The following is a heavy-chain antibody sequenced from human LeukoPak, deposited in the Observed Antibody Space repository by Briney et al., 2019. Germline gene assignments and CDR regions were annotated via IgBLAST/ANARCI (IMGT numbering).Heavy chain of an antibody. V-gene: IGHV3-48*04. CDR2: ISSSGSTI. D-gene: IGHD2-2*01. CDR1: GFTFSTYW. CDR3: ARELVPAAYDY. J-gene: IGHJ4*02. Sequence: GGSLRLSCAASGFTFSTYWMSWVHQAPGKGLEWVSYISSSGSTIYYADSVKGRFTFSRDNAKNSLYLQMNSLRAEDTAVYYCARELVPAAYDYWGQGTLVTVSS.